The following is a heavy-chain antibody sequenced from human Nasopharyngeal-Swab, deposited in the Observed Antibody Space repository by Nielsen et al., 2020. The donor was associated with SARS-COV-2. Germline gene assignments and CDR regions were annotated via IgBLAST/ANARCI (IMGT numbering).Heavy chain of an antibody. CDR2: IYYSGST. D-gene: IGHD6-13*01. V-gene: IGHV4-31*03. J-gene: IGHJ6*03. Sequence: SETLSLTCTVSGGSISSGGYYWSWIRQHPGKGLEWIGYIYYSGSTYYNPSLKSRVTISVDTSKNQFSLKLSSVTAADTAVYYCAREGIAAAGTFDDYYYYMDVWGKGTTVTVSS. CDR3: AREGIAAAGTFDDYYYYMDV. CDR1: GGSISSGGYY.